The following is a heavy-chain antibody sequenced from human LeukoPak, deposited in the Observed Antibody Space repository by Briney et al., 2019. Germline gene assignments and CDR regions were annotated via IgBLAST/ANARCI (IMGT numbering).Heavy chain of an antibody. D-gene: IGHD1-26*01. CDR2: ISSSSSTI. CDR1: GFTFSSYS. Sequence: PGGSLRLSCAAPGFTFSSYSMNWVRQAPGKGLEWVSYISSSSSTIYYADSVKGRFTISRDNAKNSLYLQMNSLRAEDTAVYYCARSGKWELILFDYWGQGTPVTVSS. J-gene: IGHJ4*02. CDR3: ARSGKWELILFDY. V-gene: IGHV3-48*01.